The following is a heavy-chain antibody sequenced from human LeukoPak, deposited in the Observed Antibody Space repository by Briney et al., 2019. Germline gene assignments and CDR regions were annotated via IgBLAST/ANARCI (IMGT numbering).Heavy chain of an antibody. D-gene: IGHD2-2*02. Sequence: PGGSLRLSCAASGFTFSSYSMNWVRQAPGKGLEWVSSISGSGGSTYYADSVKGRFTISRDNSKNTLYLQMNSLRAADTAVYYCAKDIPVEEDYLDYWGQGTLVTVSS. J-gene: IGHJ4*02. CDR1: GFTFSSYS. V-gene: IGHV3-23*01. CDR3: AKDIPVEEDYLDY. CDR2: ISGSGGST.